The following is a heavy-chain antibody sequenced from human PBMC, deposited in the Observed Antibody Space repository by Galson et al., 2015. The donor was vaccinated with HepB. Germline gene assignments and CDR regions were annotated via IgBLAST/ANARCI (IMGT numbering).Heavy chain of an antibody. D-gene: IGHD2-2*01. Sequence: SVKVSCKASGYTFTGYYMHWVRQAPGQGLEWMGWINPNSGGTNYAQKFQGRVTMTRDTSISTAYMELSRLRSDDTAVYYCARDGDICGASCYPAPLHYYYYMDVWGKGTTVTVSS. CDR2: INPNSGGT. CDR3: ARDGDICGASCYPAPLHYYYYMDV. V-gene: IGHV1-2*02. J-gene: IGHJ6*03. CDR1: GYTFTGYY.